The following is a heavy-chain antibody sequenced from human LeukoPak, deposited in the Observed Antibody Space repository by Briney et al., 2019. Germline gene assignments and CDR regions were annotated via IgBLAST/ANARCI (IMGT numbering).Heavy chain of an antibody. D-gene: IGHD6-13*01. V-gene: IGHV3-74*01. CDR1: GFTFSNYM. J-gene: IGHJ4*02. CDR2: IKSDGITI. CDR3: ARRPNSSPFDY. Sequence: GGSLRLSCAASGFTFSNYMMHWVRQAPGKGLVWVSRIKSDGITITYADSVKGRFTISRDNAKNTLYLQMNSLRAEDTAVYFCARRPNSSPFDYWGQGTLVTVSS.